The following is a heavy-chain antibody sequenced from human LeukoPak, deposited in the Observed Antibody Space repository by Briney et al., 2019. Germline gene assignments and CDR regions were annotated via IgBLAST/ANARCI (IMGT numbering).Heavy chain of an antibody. CDR3: ATTSRDFYSGYDH. CDR2: IYYTGST. Sequence: SETLSLTCTVSGGSIRSYYWSWIRQSPGKGLEWIGYIYYTGSTSYNPSLESRVTISVDTSKNQFSLELSSVTAADTAVYYCATTSRDFYSGYDHWGQGTLVTVSS. J-gene: IGHJ4*02. V-gene: IGHV4-59*01. D-gene: IGHD3-3*01. CDR1: GGSIRSYY.